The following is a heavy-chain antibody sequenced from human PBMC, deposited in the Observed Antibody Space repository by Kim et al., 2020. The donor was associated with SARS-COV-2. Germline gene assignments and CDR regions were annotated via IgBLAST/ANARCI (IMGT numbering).Heavy chain of an antibody. D-gene: IGHD5-18*01. V-gene: IGHV3-30-3*01. CDR3: ARGTSWIQLWLRWYFDY. CDR2: ISYDGSNK. CDR1: GFTFSSYA. Sequence: GGSLRLSCAASGFTFSSYAMHWVRQAPGKGLEWVAVISYDGSNKYYADSVKGRFTISRDNSKNTLYLQMNSLRAEDTAVYYCARGTSWIQLWLRWYFDYWGQGTLVTVSS. J-gene: IGHJ4*02.